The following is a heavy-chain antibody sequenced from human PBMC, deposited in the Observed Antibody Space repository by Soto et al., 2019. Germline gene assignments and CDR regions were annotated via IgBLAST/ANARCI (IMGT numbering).Heavy chain of an antibody. CDR2: IGRSGETI. J-gene: IGHJ4*02. D-gene: IGHD6-6*01. CDR1: GFTFSSFE. V-gene: IGHV3-48*03. Sequence: GGSLRLSCVGSGFTFSSFEMNWVRQTPGKGLEWLSYIGRSGETIYYADSVKGRFTISRDNAKCSLFLQMNGLRDEDTGIYCCARDSRGGAARRPTFYYWGRGTLVTVSS. CDR3: ARDSRGGAARRPTFYY.